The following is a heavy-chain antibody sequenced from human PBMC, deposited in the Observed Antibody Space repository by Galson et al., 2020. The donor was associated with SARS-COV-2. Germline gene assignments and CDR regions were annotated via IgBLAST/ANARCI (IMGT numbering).Heavy chain of an antibody. CDR2: IIPIFGTP. D-gene: IGHD1-1*01. J-gene: IGHJ3*01. Sequence: SVKVSCKASGGNFRRNAISWVRQAPGQGLEWMGRIIPIFGTPNYAQKFQDRVTITADESTTTAYMELSRLRFNDTAVYYCAITRNWPDAFDLWGLGTVVTVSS. CDR1: GGNFRRNA. V-gene: IGHV1-69*13. CDR3: AITRNWPDAFDL.